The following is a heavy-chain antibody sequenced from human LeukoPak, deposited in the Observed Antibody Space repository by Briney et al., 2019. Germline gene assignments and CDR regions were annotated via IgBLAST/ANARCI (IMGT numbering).Heavy chain of an antibody. CDR1: GGSISSYY. CDR2: IYYSGST. V-gene: IGHV4-59*08. Sequence: PSETLSLTCTVSGGSISSYYWSWIRQPPGQGLEWIGYIYYSGSTNYNPSLKSRVTISVDTSKNQFSLKLSSVTAADTAVYYCARQPLGYSSGWYTYYFDYWGQGTLVTVSS. CDR3: ARQPLGYSSGWYTYYFDY. J-gene: IGHJ4*02. D-gene: IGHD6-19*01.